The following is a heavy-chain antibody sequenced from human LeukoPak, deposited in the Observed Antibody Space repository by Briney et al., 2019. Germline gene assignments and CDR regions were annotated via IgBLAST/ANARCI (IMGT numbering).Heavy chain of an antibody. D-gene: IGHD5-18*01. V-gene: IGHV4-4*07. J-gene: IGHJ5*02. Sequence: SETLSLTCTVSGGSISRYYWSWIRQPARKGLEWIGRIYTSGSTNYKPSLKSRVTMSEDTSKNQFSLKLSSVTGAGTAVDYCARYNADYSYEGTYLFDPWGQGTLVTVSS. CDR3: ARYNADYSYEGTYLFDP. CDR2: IYTSGST. CDR1: GGSISRYY.